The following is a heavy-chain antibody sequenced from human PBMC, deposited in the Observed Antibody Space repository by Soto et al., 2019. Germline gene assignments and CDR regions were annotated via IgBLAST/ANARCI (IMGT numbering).Heavy chain of an antibody. CDR2: ISYDGSNK. V-gene: IGHV3-30*18. J-gene: IGHJ4*02. CDR1: GFTFSSYG. Sequence: GGSLRLSCAASGFTFSSYGMHWVRQAPGKGLEWVAVISYDGSNKYYADSVKGRFTISRDNSKNTLYLQMNSLRAEDTAVYYCAKDLFEGGYHSKTFDYWGQGTLVTVSS. CDR3: AKDLFEGGYHSKTFDY. D-gene: IGHD4-4*01.